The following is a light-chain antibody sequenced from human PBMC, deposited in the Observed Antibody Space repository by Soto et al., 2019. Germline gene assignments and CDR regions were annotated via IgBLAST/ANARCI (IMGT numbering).Light chain of an antibody. Sequence: QSALTQPRSASGSPGQSVTISCTGTSSDVGAYNYVSWYQHHPGKAPKLVIYDVTKRPSGVPDRFAGSKSGNTASLTISGLQAEDEADYYCCSYAGSSLWVFGGGTKVTVL. CDR1: SSDVGAYNY. CDR3: CSYAGSSLWV. V-gene: IGLV2-11*01. CDR2: DVT. J-gene: IGLJ3*02.